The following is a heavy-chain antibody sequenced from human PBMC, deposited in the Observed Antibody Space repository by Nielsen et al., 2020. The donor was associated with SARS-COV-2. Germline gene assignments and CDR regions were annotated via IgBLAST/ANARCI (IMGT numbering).Heavy chain of an antibody. V-gene: IGHV3-21*01. J-gene: IGHJ4*02. CDR2: ISSSSSYI. Sequence: GGSLRLSCAASGFTFSSYSMNWVRQAPGKGLEWVSSISSSSSYIYYADSVKGRFTISRDNAKNSLYLQMNSLRAEDTAVYYCTRVWGRVHIVGATTMDYWGQGTLVTVSS. CDR3: TRVWGRVHIVGATTMDY. D-gene: IGHD1-26*01. CDR1: GFTFSSYS.